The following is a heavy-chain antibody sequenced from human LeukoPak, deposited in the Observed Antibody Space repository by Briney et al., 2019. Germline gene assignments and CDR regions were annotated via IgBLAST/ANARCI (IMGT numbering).Heavy chain of an antibody. Sequence: GGSLRLSCAASGFTFEDYTMHWVRQAPGKGLEWVSSISGSGGGTFYADSVRGRFTISRDNSKNTLYLQMNSLRVEDTAVYYCAKAPRFGDHATEYYYYYMHVWGKGTTVTVSS. V-gene: IGHV3-23*01. CDR2: ISGSGGGT. CDR1: GFTFEDYT. CDR3: AKAPRFGDHATEYYYYYMHV. J-gene: IGHJ6*03. D-gene: IGHD3-16*01.